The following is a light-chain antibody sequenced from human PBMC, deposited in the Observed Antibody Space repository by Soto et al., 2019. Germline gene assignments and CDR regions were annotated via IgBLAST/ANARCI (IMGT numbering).Light chain of an antibody. Sequence: EIVLTQSPATLSLSPGERATLSCRASQSVSSYLAWYQQKPGQAPRLLIYDAPSRATGIPARFSGSGSGTDFTLTISSLEPEDFAVYYCQQRSNWLFGGGTKVEIK. J-gene: IGKJ4*01. CDR1: QSVSSY. V-gene: IGKV3-11*01. CDR2: DAP. CDR3: QQRSNWL.